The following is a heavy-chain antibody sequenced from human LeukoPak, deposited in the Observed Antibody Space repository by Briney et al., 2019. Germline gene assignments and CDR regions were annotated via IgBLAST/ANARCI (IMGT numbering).Heavy chain of an antibody. V-gene: IGHV4-39*01. Sequence: KPSETLSLTCTVSGGSISSSSYYWGWIRQPPGKGLEWIGSIYYSGSTYYNPSLKSRVTISVDTSKNQFSLKLSSVTAADTAVYYCASNVDTALDAFDIWGQGTMVTVSS. CDR2: IYYSGST. CDR1: GGSISSSSYY. CDR3: ASNVDTALDAFDI. J-gene: IGHJ3*02. D-gene: IGHD5-18*01.